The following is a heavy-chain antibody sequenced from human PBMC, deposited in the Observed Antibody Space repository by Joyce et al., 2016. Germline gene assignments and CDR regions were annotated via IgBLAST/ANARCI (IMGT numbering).Heavy chain of an antibody. D-gene: IGHD3-16*01. V-gene: IGHV3-30*18. J-gene: IGHJ4*02. CDR3: AKRYDYVDY. CDR2: IANDGNKK. Sequence: QVQLVESGGGVVQPGRSLRLSCAASGFTFSNYGMHWVRQAPVKGLEWVAVIANDGNKKYYADSVKGRFTISRDNSKNTLYLQMNSLRAEDTAVYYCAKRYDYVDYWGQGTLVTVSS. CDR1: GFTFSNYG.